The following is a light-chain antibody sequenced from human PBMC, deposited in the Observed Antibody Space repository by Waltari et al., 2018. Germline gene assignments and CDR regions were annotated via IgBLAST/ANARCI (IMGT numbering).Light chain of an antibody. Sequence: DIVMTQSPDYLAVSLGERATINCKSSQSVLYSSNNKNYLAWYQQKPGQPPKLPISWASTRESGVPDRFSGSGSGTDFTLTISSLQAEDVAVYYCQQYYSTPYTFGQGTKLEIK. CDR3: QQYYSTPYT. CDR1: QSVLYSSNNKNY. V-gene: IGKV4-1*01. CDR2: WAS. J-gene: IGKJ2*01.